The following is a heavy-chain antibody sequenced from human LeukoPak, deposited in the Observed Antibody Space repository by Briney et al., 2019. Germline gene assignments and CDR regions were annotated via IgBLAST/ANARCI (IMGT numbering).Heavy chain of an antibody. V-gene: IGHV4-31*03. D-gene: IGHD3-3*01. CDR1: GGSISSGGYY. J-gene: IGHJ5*02. CDR2: IYYSGST. Sequence: SETLSLTCTVSGGSISSGGYYWSWIRQHPGKGLEWIGYIYYSGSTYYNPSLKSRVTISVDTSKNQFSLKLSSVTAAGTAVYYCARLTSNTILFDPWGQGTLVTVSS. CDR3: ARLTSNTILFDP.